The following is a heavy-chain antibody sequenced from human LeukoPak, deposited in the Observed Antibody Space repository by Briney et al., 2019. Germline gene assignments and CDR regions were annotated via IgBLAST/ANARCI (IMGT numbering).Heavy chain of an antibody. CDR3: ARGRIAARRGQFDY. Sequence: PSETLSLTCAVYGGSFSGYYWSWIRQPPGKGLEWIGEINHSGSTNYNPSLKSRVTISVDTSKNQFSLKLSSATAADTAVYYCARGRIAARRGQFDYWGQGTLVTVSS. V-gene: IGHV4-34*01. CDR1: GGSFSGYY. CDR2: INHSGST. J-gene: IGHJ4*02. D-gene: IGHD6-6*01.